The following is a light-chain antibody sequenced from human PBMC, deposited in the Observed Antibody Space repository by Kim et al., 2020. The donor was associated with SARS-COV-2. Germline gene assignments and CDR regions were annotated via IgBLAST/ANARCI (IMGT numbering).Light chain of an antibody. Sequence: EFVLTQSPGTLSVSPGERATLSCRASQSVSSSYLTWYQQKPGQAPRLLIYAASSRATGIPDRFSGSASGTDFTLTISRLEPEDLAVYYCQKRGSSPTRTIGQGTQVE. CDR2: AAS. CDR3: QKRGSSPTRT. J-gene: IGKJ1*01. CDR1: QSVSSSY. V-gene: IGKV3-20*01.